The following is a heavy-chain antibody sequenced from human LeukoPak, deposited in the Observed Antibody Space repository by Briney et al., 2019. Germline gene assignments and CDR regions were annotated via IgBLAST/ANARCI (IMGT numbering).Heavy chain of an antibody. CDR3: TTTMVRGVRYYYYGMDV. J-gene: IGHJ6*02. CDR1: GFSFTNAW. Sequence: GGSLRLSCAASGFSFTNAWMSWVRQAPGKGLEWVGRISSKTDGGTTDYAAPVKGRFTISRDDSKNTLYPQMNSLKTEDTAVYYCTTTMVRGVRYYYYGMDVWGQGTTVTVSS. CDR2: ISSKTDGGTT. D-gene: IGHD3-10*01. V-gene: IGHV3-15*01.